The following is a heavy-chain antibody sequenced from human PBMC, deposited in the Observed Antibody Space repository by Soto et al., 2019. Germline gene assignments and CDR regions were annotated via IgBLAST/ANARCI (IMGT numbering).Heavy chain of an antibody. J-gene: IGHJ5*02. CDR3: ARDSYPQLLSRYNWFDP. D-gene: IGHD2-2*01. V-gene: IGHV3-33*01. CDR1: GFTFSNYG. CDR2: IWYDGSNK. Sequence: QVQLVESGGGVVQPGRSLRLSCAAYGFTFSNYGMHWVRQAPGKGLEWVGVIWYDGSNKYYADSVKGRFTISRDNSKNTLYLQMNSLRVEDTAVYYCARDSYPQLLSRYNWFDPWGQGTLVTVSS.